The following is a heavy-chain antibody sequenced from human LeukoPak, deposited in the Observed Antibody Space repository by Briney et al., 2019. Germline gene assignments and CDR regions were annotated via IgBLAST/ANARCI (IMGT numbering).Heavy chain of an antibody. CDR1: GFTFTSYD. J-gene: IGHJ4*02. V-gene: IGHV3-23*01. Sequence: PGGSLRLSCAASGFTFTSYDMNWVRQAPGKGLEWVSAISGSGGSTYYADSVKGRFTISRDNAKNSLYLQMNSLRAEDTALYYCAKDNDYGGKGGFDYWGQGTLVTVSS. CDR2: ISGSGGST. CDR3: AKDNDYGGKGGFDY. D-gene: IGHD4-23*01.